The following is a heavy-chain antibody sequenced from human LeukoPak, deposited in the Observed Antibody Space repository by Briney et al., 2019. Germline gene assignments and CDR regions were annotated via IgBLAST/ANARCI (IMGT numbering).Heavy chain of an antibody. D-gene: IGHD6-19*01. CDR3: ARGVAGTPLTDY. CDR2: INPNSGGT. CDR1: GYTFTGYY. Sequence: ASVKVSCKASGYTFTGYYMHWVRQAPGQGLEWVGWINPNSGGTNYAQNFQGRVTMTRDTSISIAYMELSRLRSDDTAVYYCARGVAGTPLTDYWGQGTLVTVSS. V-gene: IGHV1-2*02. J-gene: IGHJ4*02.